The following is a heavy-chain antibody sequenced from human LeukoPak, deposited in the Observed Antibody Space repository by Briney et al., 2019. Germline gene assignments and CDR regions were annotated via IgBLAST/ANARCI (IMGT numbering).Heavy chain of an antibody. CDR1: GFAFSAYG. J-gene: IGHJ4*02. V-gene: IGHV3-33*01. Sequence: PGRSLRLSCAGSGFAFSAYGMHWVRQAPGKGLEWVALILHDGTNEKYADSVKGRFTISRDNSMDTLYLQMNSLRAEDTAVYYCARWSRYSSGWYELDYWGQGILVTVSS. CDR2: ILHDGTNE. D-gene: IGHD6-19*01. CDR3: ARWSRYSSGWYELDY.